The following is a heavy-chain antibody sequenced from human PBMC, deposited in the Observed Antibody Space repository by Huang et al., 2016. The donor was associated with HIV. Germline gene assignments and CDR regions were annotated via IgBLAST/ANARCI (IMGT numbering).Heavy chain of an antibody. CDR1: GYTFTTYH. J-gene: IGHJ4*02. CDR2: SNPSGAST. CDR3: ARALLLFGLGSPLDF. Sequence: QVQLVQSGAEVKKPGASVKISCKASGYTFTTYHMHWVRQAPGQGLEWMGMSNPSGASTSYAQTFQGRVTMTSDTSTSTVYMELSSLTPEDTAVYYCARALLLFGLGSPLDFWGQGSLVTVSS. D-gene: IGHD3-10*01. V-gene: IGHV1-46*01.